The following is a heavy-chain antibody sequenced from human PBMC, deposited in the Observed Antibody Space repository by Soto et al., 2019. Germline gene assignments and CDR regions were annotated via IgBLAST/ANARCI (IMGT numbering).Heavy chain of an antibody. J-gene: IGHJ3*02. CDR2: ISSSSSNI. V-gene: IGHV3-21*01. Sequence: GGSPRLSCAASGFTFSSYAMSWVRQAPGKGLEWVSSISSSSSNIYYADSVKGRFTISRDNAKNSLYLQMNSLRAEDTAVYYCARDAFDIWGQGTMVTVS. CDR3: ARDAFDI. CDR1: GFTFSSYA.